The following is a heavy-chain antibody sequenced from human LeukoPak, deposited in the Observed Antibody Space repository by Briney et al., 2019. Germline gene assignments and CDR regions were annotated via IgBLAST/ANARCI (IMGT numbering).Heavy chain of an antibody. J-gene: IGHJ4*02. CDR2: IYYSGST. CDR1: GGSISNYY. V-gene: IGHV4-59*08. Sequence: PSETLSLTCTVSGGSISNYYWSWIRQPPGKGLEWIGYIYYSGSTNYNPSLKSRVTVSVDTSKNQFSLKLSSVTAADTAVYYCARHATTVTPGAYYFDYWGQGTLVTVSS. CDR3: ARHATTVTPGAYYFDY. D-gene: IGHD4-17*01.